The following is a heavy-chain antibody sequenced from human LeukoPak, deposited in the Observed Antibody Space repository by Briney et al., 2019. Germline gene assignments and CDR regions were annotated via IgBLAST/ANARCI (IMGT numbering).Heavy chain of an antibody. D-gene: IGHD1-26*01. CDR1: GFSFTNYA. J-gene: IGHJ4*02. Sequence: GGSLRLSCAASGFSFTNYAMSWVRQAPGKGLEWVSGVNDNGDSTYYADSVKGRFTISRDNSKNTLYLQMNSLRAEDTAIYYCAKDVVGTTTFFDHWGQGTLVTVSS. CDR2: VNDNGDST. V-gene: IGHV3-23*01. CDR3: AKDVVGTTTFFDH.